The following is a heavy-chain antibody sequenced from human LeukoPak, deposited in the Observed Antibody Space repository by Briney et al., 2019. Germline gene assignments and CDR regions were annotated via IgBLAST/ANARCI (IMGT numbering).Heavy chain of an antibody. Sequence: ASVKVSCKASGGTFSSYAISWVRQGPGQGLEWMGGIIPIFGTANYAQKFQGRVTITADESTSTAYMELSSLRSEDTAVYYCARGRDTYYDFWSGYNSWFDPWGQGTLVTVSS. D-gene: IGHD3-3*01. V-gene: IGHV1-69*13. CDR2: IIPIFGTA. CDR3: ARGRDTYYDFWSGYNSWFDP. CDR1: GGTFSSYA. J-gene: IGHJ5*02.